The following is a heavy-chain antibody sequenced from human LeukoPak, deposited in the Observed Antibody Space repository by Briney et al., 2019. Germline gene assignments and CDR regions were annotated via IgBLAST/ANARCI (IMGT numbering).Heavy chain of an antibody. CDR1: GFIFSSYA. J-gene: IGHJ3*02. D-gene: IGHD1-26*01. CDR3: AKKDLLSGAFDI. V-gene: IGHV3-23*01. CDR2: ISGSGGTR. Sequence: GGSLRLSCAASGFIFSSYAVSWVRQAPGKGLEWVSAISGSGGTRYYADSVKGRFTISRDNSKNTLYLQMDSLRAEDTAVYYCAKKDLLSGAFDIWGQGTMVIVSS.